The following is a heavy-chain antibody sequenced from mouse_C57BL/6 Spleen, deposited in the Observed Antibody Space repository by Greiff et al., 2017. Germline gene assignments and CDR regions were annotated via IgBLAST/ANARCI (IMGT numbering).Heavy chain of an antibody. CDR2: ISSGSSTI. D-gene: IGHD4-1*01. CDR1: GFTFSDYG. CDR3: ARALANWDDFDY. V-gene: IGHV5-17*01. J-gene: IGHJ2*01. Sequence: EVKLQESGGGLVKPGGSLKLSCAASGFTFSDYGMHWVRQAPEKGLEWVAYISSGSSTIYYADTVKGRFTISRDNAKNTLFLQMTSLRSEDTAMYYCARALANWDDFDYWGQGTTLTVSS.